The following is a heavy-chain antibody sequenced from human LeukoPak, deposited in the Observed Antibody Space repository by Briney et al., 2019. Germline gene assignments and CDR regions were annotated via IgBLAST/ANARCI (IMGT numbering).Heavy chain of an antibody. J-gene: IGHJ6*04. Sequence: SETLSLTCAVYGGSFSGYYWTWVRQPPGKGLEWIGEINHKGATNYNPSLKSRVAISLDTSKNQFSLKLSSVTAADTPVYYCARGPHFYGSGSYEYSYYYYYYGMDVWGKGTAVTVSS. CDR2: INHKGAT. V-gene: IGHV4-34*01. D-gene: IGHD3-10*01. CDR1: GGSFSGYY. CDR3: ARGPHFYGSGSYEYSYYYYYYGMDV.